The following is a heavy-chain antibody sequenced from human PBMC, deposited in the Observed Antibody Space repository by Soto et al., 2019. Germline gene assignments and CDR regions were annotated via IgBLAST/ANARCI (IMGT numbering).Heavy chain of an antibody. J-gene: IGHJ6*04. V-gene: IGHV3-15*07. D-gene: IGHD4-4*01. CDR1: GFTFSNAG. CDR2: IKSKTDGGTT. CDR3: TTAVCFRYRNLYYYGMDV. Sequence: EVHLVESGGGWVKPGGSLRLSCAASGFTFSNAGMNWVRQAPGKGLEWVVRIKSKTDGGTTDYAAPVKGRFTISRDDSKHTLYLQMNSLKTEDTAVYYCTTAVCFRYRNLYYYGMDVWGKGTTVTVSS.